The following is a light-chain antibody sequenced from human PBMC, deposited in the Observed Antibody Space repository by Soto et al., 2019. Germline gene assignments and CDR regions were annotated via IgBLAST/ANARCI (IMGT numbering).Light chain of an antibody. V-gene: IGKV3-11*01. CDR1: QSVSSY. CDR2: DAS. Sequence: MARTQPPVTRPLSPGERATLSCRASQSVSSYLAWYQQKPGQAPRPLIYDASNRATGIPARFSGSGSGTDFTLTISSLEPEDFAVYYSKQRSNSPRTFGQGTKV. J-gene: IGKJ1*01. CDR3: KQRSNSPRT.